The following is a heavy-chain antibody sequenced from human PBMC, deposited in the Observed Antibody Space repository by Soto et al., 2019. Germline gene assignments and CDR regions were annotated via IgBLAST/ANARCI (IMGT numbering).Heavy chain of an antibody. J-gene: IGHJ4*02. CDR3: ARIVVVITDILDY. Sequence: KPSETLSLTCTVSGGSISSSSYYWGWIRQPPGKGLEWIGSIYYSGSTYYNPSLKSRVTISVDTSKNQFSLKLSSVTAADTAVYYCARIVVVITDILDYWGQGTLVTVSS. CDR2: IYYSGST. CDR1: GGSISSSSYY. D-gene: IGHD3-22*01. V-gene: IGHV4-39*01.